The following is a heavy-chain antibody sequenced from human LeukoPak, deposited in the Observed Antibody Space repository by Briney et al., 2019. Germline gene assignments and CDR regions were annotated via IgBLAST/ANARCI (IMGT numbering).Heavy chain of an antibody. Sequence: PSETLSLTCTVSGGSISSYYWSWIRQPPGKGLEWIGYIYYSGSTNYNPSLKSRVTISVDTSKNQFPLKLSSVTAADTAVYYCARAVAARRYFDYWGQGTLVTVSS. V-gene: IGHV4-59*01. CDR2: IYYSGST. J-gene: IGHJ4*02. CDR3: ARAVAARRYFDY. D-gene: IGHD6-19*01. CDR1: GGSISSYY.